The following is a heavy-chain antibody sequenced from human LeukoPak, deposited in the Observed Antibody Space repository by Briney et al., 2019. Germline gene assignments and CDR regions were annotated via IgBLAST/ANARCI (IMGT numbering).Heavy chain of an antibody. CDR3: ARVYLSQQLVPGLDY. J-gene: IGHJ4*02. CDR1: GFIFDDYG. D-gene: IGHD6-13*01. Sequence: PGGSLRLSCAASGFIFDDYGMSWVRQAPGKGLEWVSGINWNGSITGYADSVKGRFTISRDNAKNPLYLQMNSLRAEDTALYYCARVYLSQQLVPGLDYWGQGTLVTVSS. V-gene: IGHV3-20*04. CDR2: INWNGSIT.